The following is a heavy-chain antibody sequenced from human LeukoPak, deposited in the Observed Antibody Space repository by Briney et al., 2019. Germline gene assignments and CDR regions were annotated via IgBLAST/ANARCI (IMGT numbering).Heavy chain of an antibody. Sequence: GGSLRLSCAASGFTFSSYAMSWVREAPGKGLEWVSAISGGGRTYYADSVNGRFTISRDNSKNTLDLQMDSLRAEDTAVYYCARRKYGDYCFDYWGQGTLVTVSS. CDR1: GFTFSSYA. V-gene: IGHV3-23*01. CDR2: ISGGGRT. J-gene: IGHJ4*02. CDR3: ARRKYGDYCFDY. D-gene: IGHD4-17*01.